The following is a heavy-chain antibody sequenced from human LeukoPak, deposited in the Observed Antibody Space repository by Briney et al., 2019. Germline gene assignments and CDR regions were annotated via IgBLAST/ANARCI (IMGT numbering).Heavy chain of an antibody. CDR2: INHSGST. V-gene: IGHV4-34*01. Sequence: SETLSLTCAVYGGSFSGYYWSWIRQPPGKGLEWIGEINHSGSTNYNPSLKSRVTISVDTSKNQFSLKLSSVTAADTAVYYCARGGVVPAAYYYYYGMDVWGQGTTVTVSS. CDR1: GGSFSGYY. CDR3: ARGGVVPAAYYYYYGMDV. D-gene: IGHD2-2*01. J-gene: IGHJ6*02.